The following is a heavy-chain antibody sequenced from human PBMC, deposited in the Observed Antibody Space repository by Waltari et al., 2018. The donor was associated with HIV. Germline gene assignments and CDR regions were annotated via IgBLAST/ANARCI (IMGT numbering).Heavy chain of an antibody. J-gene: IGHJ6*02. D-gene: IGHD1-26*01. CDR3: ASPISPVGMYYYGMDV. V-gene: IGHV1-69*12. CDR1: GDTFSSYA. Sequence: QVQLVQSGAEVKKPGSSVKVSCKASGDTFSSYAISWVRQAPGQGREWVGGTIPGLGTTNYAQNIQGRGTSTADETTSTAYMELSSLRSEDTAVYYCASPISPVGMYYYGMDVWGQGTTVTVSS. CDR2: TIPGLGTT.